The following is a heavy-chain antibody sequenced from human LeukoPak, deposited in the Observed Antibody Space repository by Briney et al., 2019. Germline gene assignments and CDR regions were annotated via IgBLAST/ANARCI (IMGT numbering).Heavy chain of an antibody. CDR1: GFTFSAYA. Sequence: EGSLRLSCSASGFTFSAYAMYWVRQAPGKGLEYVSGISNNGGSSFYADSVKGRFTISRDNSKNTLYLQMSSLRAEDTAVYYCVKITSVTGGDCWGQGTRLTVSS. CDR3: VKITSVTGGDC. D-gene: IGHD1-1*01. V-gene: IGHV3-64D*09. J-gene: IGHJ4*02. CDR2: ISNNGGSS.